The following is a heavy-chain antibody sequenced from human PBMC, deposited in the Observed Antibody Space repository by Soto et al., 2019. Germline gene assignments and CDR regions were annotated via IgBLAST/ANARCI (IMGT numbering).Heavy chain of an antibody. CDR2: IYHSGST. CDR3: ARADMVRLDY. V-gene: IGHV4-30-2*01. Sequence: PSETLSLTCAVSGGSISSGGYSWSWIRQPPGKGLEWIGYIYHSGSTYYNPSLKSRVTISVDRSKNQFSLRLSSVTAADTAVYYCARADMVRLDYSGQGTLVTVSS. CDR1: GGSISSGGYS. D-gene: IGHD3-10*01. J-gene: IGHJ4*02.